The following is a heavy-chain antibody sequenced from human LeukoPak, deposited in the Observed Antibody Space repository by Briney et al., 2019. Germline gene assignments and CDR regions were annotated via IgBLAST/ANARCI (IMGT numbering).Heavy chain of an antibody. D-gene: IGHD4-17*01. J-gene: IGHJ3*02. CDR1: GFTFSSYS. Sequence: GGSLRLSCAASGFTFSSYSMNWVRQAPGKGLEWVSYISSSSSTIYYADSVKGRFTISRDNAKNSLYLQMNSLRAEDTAVYYCARGPHDYGDYEDAFDIWGQGTMVTVSS. CDR3: ARGPHDYGDYEDAFDI. V-gene: IGHV3-48*04. CDR2: ISSSSSTI.